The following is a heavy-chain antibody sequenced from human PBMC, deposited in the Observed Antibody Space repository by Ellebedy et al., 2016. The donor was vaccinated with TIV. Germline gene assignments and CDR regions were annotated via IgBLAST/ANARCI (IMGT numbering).Heavy chain of an antibody. Sequence: GESLKISCVASGFDFSNSWMHWVRQAPGKGLVWVSLINADGSGINYADSVKGRFTISRDNAKNTVYLQMNSLRGEDTAVYYCARDLYYTQPDWGQGTLVTVSS. CDR3: ARDLYYTQPD. CDR1: GFDFSNSW. J-gene: IGHJ4*02. CDR2: INADGSGI. V-gene: IGHV3-74*01. D-gene: IGHD3-10*01.